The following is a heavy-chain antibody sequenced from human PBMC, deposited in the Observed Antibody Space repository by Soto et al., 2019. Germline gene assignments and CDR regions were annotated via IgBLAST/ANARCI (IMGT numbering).Heavy chain of an antibody. D-gene: IGHD2-8*01. CDR1: GFTFSSYW. Sequence: GGSLRLSCAASGFTFSSYWMSWVRQAPGKGLEWVANIKQDGSEKYYVDSVKGRFTISRDNAKNSLYLQMNSLRAEDTAVYYCARDEGYCTNGVCYDAFDIWGQGTMVTVSS. CDR3: ARDEGYCTNGVCYDAFDI. J-gene: IGHJ3*02. CDR2: IKQDGSEK. V-gene: IGHV3-7*01.